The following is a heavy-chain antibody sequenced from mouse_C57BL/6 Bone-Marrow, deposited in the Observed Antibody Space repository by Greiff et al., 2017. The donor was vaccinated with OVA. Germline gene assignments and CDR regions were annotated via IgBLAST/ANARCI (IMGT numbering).Heavy chain of an antibody. CDR2: IHPNSGST. J-gene: IGHJ2*01. V-gene: IGHV1-64*01. Sequence: QVQLQQPGAELVKPGASVKLSCKASGYTFTSYWMHWVKQRPGQGLEWIGMIHPNSGSTNYNQKFKDKATLTVDKSSSTAYMQLSSLTSEDSAVYYCAREGHYYGSRDYFDYWGQGTTRTVSS. CDR1: GYTFTSYW. CDR3: AREGHYYGSRDYFDY. D-gene: IGHD1-1*01.